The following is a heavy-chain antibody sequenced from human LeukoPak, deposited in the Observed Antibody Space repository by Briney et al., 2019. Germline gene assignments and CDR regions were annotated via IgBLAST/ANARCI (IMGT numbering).Heavy chain of an antibody. CDR1: GFIFSSYW. Sequence: GGSLRLSCAASGFIFSSYWMSWVRQAPGKGLEWVANIKQDGSEKYYVDSVKGRFTISRDNAKNSLYLQMNSLRAEDTAVYYCARDLRRYFDYWGQGTLVTVSS. J-gene: IGHJ4*02. CDR2: IKQDGSEK. V-gene: IGHV3-7*01. CDR3: ARDLRRYFDY.